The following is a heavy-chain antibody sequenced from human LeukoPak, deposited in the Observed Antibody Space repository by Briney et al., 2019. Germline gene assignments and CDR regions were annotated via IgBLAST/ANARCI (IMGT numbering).Heavy chain of an antibody. Sequence: PSETLSLTCTVSGGSISGSSYYWGWIRQPPGKGLEWIGSIYYSGSTYYNPSLKSRVTISVDTSKNQFSLKLNSVTATDTAVYYCAIHRGVGGAENDYWGQGTLVTVSS. CDR3: AIHRGVGGAENDY. CDR2: IYYSGST. D-gene: IGHD3-10*01. J-gene: IGHJ4*02. CDR1: GGSISGSSYY. V-gene: IGHV4-39*01.